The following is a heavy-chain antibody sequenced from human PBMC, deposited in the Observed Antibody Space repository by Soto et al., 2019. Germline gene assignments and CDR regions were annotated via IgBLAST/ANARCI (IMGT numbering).Heavy chain of an antibody. CDR3: ARRGYRGYDPHANNFWFDP. Sequence: ASVKVSCKASGYTFTGYYMHWVRQAPGQGLEWMGWINPNSGGTNYAQKFQGRVTMTRDTSISTAYIELSRLRSDDTAVYYCARRGYRGYDPHANNFWFDPWGQGTMVTVSS. D-gene: IGHD5-12*01. J-gene: IGHJ5*02. CDR1: GYTFTGYY. V-gene: IGHV1-2*02. CDR2: INPNSGGT.